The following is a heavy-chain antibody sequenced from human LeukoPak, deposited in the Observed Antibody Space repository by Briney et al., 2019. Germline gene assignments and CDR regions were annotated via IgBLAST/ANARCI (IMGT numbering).Heavy chain of an antibody. D-gene: IGHD3-10*01. V-gene: IGHV3-48*01. CDR3: ARDAHQGPGRNAFDI. J-gene: IGHJ3*02. Sequence: GGSLRLSCAASGFTFSSYSMNWVRQAPGKGLEWVSYISSSSSTIYYADSVKGRFTISRDNAKNSLYLQMNSPRAEDTAVYYCARDAHQGPGRNAFDIWGQGTMVTVSS. CDR2: ISSSSSTI. CDR1: GFTFSSYS.